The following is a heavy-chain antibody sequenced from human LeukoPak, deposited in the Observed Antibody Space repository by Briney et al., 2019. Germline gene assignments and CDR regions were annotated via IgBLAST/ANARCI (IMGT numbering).Heavy chain of an antibody. CDR1: GFTVSSNY. D-gene: IGHD2-15*01. V-gene: IGHV3-74*01. CDR3: AKVLGGLWPGIDY. Sequence: PGGSLRLSCAASGFTVSSNYMSWVRQAPGKGPVWVSRINSDGSSTRYADSVTGRFTISRDNAKNTVYLQMNSLRAEDTAVYYCAKVLGGLWPGIDYWGQGTVVTVSS. J-gene: IGHJ4*02. CDR2: INSDGSST.